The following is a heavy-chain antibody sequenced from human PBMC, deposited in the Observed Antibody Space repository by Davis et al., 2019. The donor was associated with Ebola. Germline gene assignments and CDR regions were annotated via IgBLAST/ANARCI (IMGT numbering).Heavy chain of an antibody. Sequence: GESLKISCAASGFTFRSYAMSWVRQAPGKGLEWVSAISGSGGSTYYADSVKGRFTISRDNSKNTLYLQMNSLRAEDTAVYYCAKDRSGILDYWGQGTLVTVSS. CDR2: ISGSGGST. CDR1: GFTFRSYA. V-gene: IGHV3-23*01. CDR3: AKDRSGILDY. J-gene: IGHJ4*02. D-gene: IGHD1-1*01.